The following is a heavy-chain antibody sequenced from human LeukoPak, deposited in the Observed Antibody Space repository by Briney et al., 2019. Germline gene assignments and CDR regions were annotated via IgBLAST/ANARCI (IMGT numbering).Heavy chain of an antibody. CDR3: AGGEWHYYEVY. J-gene: IGHJ4*02. D-gene: IGHD3-22*01. V-gene: IGHV1-69*13. CDR1: GYTFTSYY. CDR2: IIPIFGTA. Sequence: ASVKVSCKASGYTFTSYYIHWVRQAPGQGLEWMGGIIPIFGTANYAQKFQGSVTITADESTSTAYMELSSLRSEDTAVYYCAGGEWHYYEVYWGQGTLVTVSS.